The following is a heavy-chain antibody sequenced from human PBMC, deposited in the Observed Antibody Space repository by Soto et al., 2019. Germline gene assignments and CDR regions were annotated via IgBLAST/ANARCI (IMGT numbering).Heavy chain of an antibody. J-gene: IGHJ6*02. V-gene: IGHV5-51*01. CDR2: IYPGDSDT. CDR1: GYTFTNYW. Sequence: LKISCKGSGYTFTNYWIGWVRQMPGKGLEWMGIIYPGDSDTKYNPSFQGQVTISADKSITTTYLQWSSLKASGTAIYYCAASIFYYGMDVWGQGTTVTVYS. CDR3: AASIFYYGMDV.